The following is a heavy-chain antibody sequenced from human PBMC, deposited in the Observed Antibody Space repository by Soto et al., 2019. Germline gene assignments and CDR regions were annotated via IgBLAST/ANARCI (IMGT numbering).Heavy chain of an antibody. CDR3: ARARLYCSGDSCWPSGFDP. Sequence: SETLSLTCSVSGGSVRSGNYYWSWIRQPPQKGLEWIGYIYFSGSANYNPSLQSRVTISVNTSKDQFSLKLTSVTAADTAMYYCARARLYCSGDSCWPSGFDPWGQGTLVTVSS. CDR2: IYFSGSA. J-gene: IGHJ5*02. CDR1: GGSVRSGNYY. V-gene: IGHV4-61*01. D-gene: IGHD2-15*01.